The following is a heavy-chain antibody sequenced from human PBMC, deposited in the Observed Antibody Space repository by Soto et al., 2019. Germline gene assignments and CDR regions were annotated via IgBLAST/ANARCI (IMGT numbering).Heavy chain of an antibody. J-gene: IGHJ4*02. CDR3: AKDSLKNVYGDSLDY. Sequence: EMQLLESGGGLVQPGGSLRLSCAASGFTFSSYAMSWVRQAPGKGLEWVSAISGSGGSTYYADSVKGRFTISRDNSKNTLYLQMNSLRAEDTAVYYCAKDSLKNVYGDSLDYWGQGTLVTVSS. CDR1: GFTFSSYA. V-gene: IGHV3-23*01. D-gene: IGHD4-17*01. CDR2: ISGSGGST.